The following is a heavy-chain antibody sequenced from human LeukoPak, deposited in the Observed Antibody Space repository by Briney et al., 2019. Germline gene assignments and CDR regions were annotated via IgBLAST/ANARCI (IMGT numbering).Heavy chain of an antibody. Sequence: SVKVSCKASGGTFSSYAISWARQAPGQGLEWMGRIIPILGIANYAQKFQGRVTITADKSTSTAYMELSSLRSEDTAVYYCASTTTYYGGNSGGLFDYWGQGTLVTVSS. CDR3: ASTTTYYGGNSGGLFDY. V-gene: IGHV1-69*04. J-gene: IGHJ4*02. D-gene: IGHD4-23*01. CDR2: IIPILGIA. CDR1: GGTFSSYA.